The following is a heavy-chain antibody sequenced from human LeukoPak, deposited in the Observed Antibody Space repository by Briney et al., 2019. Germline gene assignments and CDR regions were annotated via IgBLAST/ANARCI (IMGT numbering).Heavy chain of an antibody. CDR3: ARDRGSNDPIDY. D-gene: IGHD2-15*01. Sequence: PGRSLRLSCAASGFTFSKYGMHWVRQAPGKGLEWVAVIWHNGMNKYYADSVKGRFTTSRYNSKNTLYLQMNSLRAEDTAVYYCARDRGSNDPIDYWGQGTLVTVSS. V-gene: IGHV3-33*01. J-gene: IGHJ4*02. CDR1: GFTFSKYG. CDR2: IWHNGMNK.